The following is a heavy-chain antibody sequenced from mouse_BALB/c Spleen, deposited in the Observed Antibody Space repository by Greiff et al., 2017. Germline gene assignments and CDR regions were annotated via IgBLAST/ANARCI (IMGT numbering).Heavy chain of an antibody. Sequence: ESGPGLVKPSQSLSLTCSVTGYSITSGYYWNWIRQFPGNKLEWMGYISYDGSNNYNPSLKNRISITRDTSKNQFFLKLNSVTTEDTATYYCARDSHYYGSSSLYFDYWGQGTTLTVSS. CDR2: ISYDGSN. J-gene: IGHJ2*01. D-gene: IGHD1-1*01. V-gene: IGHV3-6*02. CDR1: GYSITSGYY. CDR3: ARDSHYYGSSSLYFDY.